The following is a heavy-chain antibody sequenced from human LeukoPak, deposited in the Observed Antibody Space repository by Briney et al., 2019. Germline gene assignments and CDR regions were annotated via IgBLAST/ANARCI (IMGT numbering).Heavy chain of an antibody. CDR2: IYYSGST. V-gene: IGHV4-39*02. Sequence: ETLSLTCTVSGGSISSSSYYWGWIRQPPGKGLEWIGSIYYSGSTYYNPSLKSRVTISVDTSKNQFSLKLSSVTAADTAVYYCARDAGGDPDYWGQGTLVTVSS. CDR3: ARDAGGDPDY. J-gene: IGHJ4*02. D-gene: IGHD2-21*02. CDR1: GGSISSSSYY.